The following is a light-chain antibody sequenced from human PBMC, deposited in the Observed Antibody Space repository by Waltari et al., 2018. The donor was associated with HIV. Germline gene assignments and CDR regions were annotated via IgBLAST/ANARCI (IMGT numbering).Light chain of an antibody. J-gene: IGLJ3*02. CDR3: QSVDSDSSYWV. CDR2: KDT. CDR1: AFPQPN. Sequence: SYELTQPRSVSVSPGQTPRLTCSGNAFPQPNAYSYQTKPGRAPLVIIYKDTERPSGIPERFSGSSSGTIVTLTISGVQAEDEADYYCQSVDSDSSYWVFGGGTKVTVL. V-gene: IGLV3-25*03.